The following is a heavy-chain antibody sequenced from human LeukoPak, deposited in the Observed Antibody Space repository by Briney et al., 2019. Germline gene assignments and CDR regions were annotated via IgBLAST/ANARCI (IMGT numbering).Heavy chain of an antibody. V-gene: IGHV3-23*01. CDR2: ISGSGGST. J-gene: IGHJ4*02. CDR1: GFTFSSYA. D-gene: IGHD1-26*01. Sequence: GGSLRLSCAASGFTFSSYAMSWVRQAPGKGLEWVSAISGSGGSTYYADSVKGLFTISRDNSKNTLYLQMNSLRAEDTAVYYCAKGAIEGATTLYYFDYWGQGTLVTVSS. CDR3: AKGAIEGATTLYYFDY.